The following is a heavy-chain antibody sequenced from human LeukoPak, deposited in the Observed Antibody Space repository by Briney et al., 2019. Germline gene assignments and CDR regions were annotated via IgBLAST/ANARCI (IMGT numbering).Heavy chain of an antibody. CDR1: GFTFSSYS. D-gene: IGHD2-2*01. Sequence: PGGSLRLSCAASGFTFSSYSMNWVRQAPGKGLEWVSSISSSSSYIYYADSVKGRFTISRDNSKNTLYLQMNSLRVEDTAVYYCARATYGSSTSCLDYWGQGTLVTVSS. CDR3: ARATYGSSTSCLDY. CDR2: ISSSSSYI. J-gene: IGHJ4*02. V-gene: IGHV3-21*01.